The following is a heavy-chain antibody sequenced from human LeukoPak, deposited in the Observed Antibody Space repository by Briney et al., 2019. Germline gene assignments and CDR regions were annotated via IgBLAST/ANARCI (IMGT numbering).Heavy chain of an antibody. CDR3: ARASDTAMVPDTFDY. J-gene: IGHJ4*02. V-gene: IGHV4-39*07. Sequence: NSSETLSLTCTVSGGSISSSSYYWGWIRQPPGKGLEWIGSIYYSGSTYYNPSLKSRVTISVDTSKNQFSLKLSSVTAADTAVYYCARASDTAMVPDTFDYWGQGTLVTVSS. CDR2: IYYSGST. D-gene: IGHD5-18*01. CDR1: GGSISSSSYY.